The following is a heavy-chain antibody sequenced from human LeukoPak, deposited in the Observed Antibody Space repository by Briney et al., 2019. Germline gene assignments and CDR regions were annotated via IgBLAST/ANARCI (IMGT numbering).Heavy chain of an antibody. D-gene: IGHD2-2*01. J-gene: IGHJ4*02. V-gene: IGHV1-2*06. CDR2: INPNSGGT. CDR1: GYTFTSYY. Sequence: ASVKVSCKASGYTFTSYYMHWVRQAPGQGLEGMGRINPNSGGTNYAQKFQGRVTLTRDTSISTAYMELSRLRSDDTAVYYCARDDCSSTSCSRDFDYWGQGTLVTVSS. CDR3: ARDDCSSTSCSRDFDY.